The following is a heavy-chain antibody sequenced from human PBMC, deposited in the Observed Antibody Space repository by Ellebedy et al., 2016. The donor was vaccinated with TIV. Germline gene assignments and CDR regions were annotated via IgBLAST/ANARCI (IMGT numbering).Heavy chain of an antibody. Sequence: GESLKISCAASGFTVRSNSMSWVRQAPGKGLEWVSVIETGGNTYYADSVKGRFTISRDNSKNSLYLQMNSLRADDTALYYCASAARGSGAYESFWGQGTLVTVSS. V-gene: IGHV3-53*01. CDR1: GFTVRSNS. D-gene: IGHD5-12*01. CDR2: IETGGNT. CDR3: ASAARGSGAYESF. J-gene: IGHJ4*02.